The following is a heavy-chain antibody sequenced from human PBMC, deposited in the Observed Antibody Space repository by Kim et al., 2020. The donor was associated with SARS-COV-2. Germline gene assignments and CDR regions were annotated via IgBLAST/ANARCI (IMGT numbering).Heavy chain of an antibody. D-gene: IGHD6-19*01. CDR2: ISSSSSYI. V-gene: IGHV3-21*01. CDR1: GFTFSSYS. Sequence: GGSLRLSCAASGFTFSSYSMNWVRQAPGKGLEWVSSISSSSSYIYYADSVKGRFTISRDNAKNSLYLQMNSLRAEDTAVYYCARENRGWYRNYYGMDVWGQVTTVTVSS. J-gene: IGHJ6*02. CDR3: ARENRGWYRNYYGMDV.